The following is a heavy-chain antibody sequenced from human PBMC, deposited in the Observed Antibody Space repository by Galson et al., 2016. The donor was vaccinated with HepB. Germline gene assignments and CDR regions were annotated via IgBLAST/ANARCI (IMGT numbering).Heavy chain of an antibody. CDR3: VSDGPSGWAAAYN. CDR2: INEDGKKK. CDR1: GFTFNTYW. D-gene: IGHD6-25*01. Sequence: SLRLSCAGSGFTFNTYWMTWVRQAPGKGLEWVATINEDGKKKHYLDSVRGRFTVSKDNAKSPLYLQTNNMRAEDTALYYCVSDGPSGWAAAYNWGRGTLVTVSS. V-gene: IGHV3-7*03. J-gene: IGHJ4*02.